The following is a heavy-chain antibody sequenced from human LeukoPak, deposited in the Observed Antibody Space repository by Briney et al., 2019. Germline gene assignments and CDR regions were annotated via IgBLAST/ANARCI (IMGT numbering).Heavy chain of an antibody. Sequence: GSLRLSCEASGFTFSSTWMSWVRQPPGKGLEWVAHIKQDASEIYYVDSVKGRFTISRDNAKNSLYLQMNSLRAEDTAFYYCARDMQLSTWGLGTMVTVSS. J-gene: IGHJ3*01. D-gene: IGHD3-16*02. CDR1: GFTFSSTW. CDR2: IKQDASEI. CDR3: ARDMQLST. V-gene: IGHV3-7*05.